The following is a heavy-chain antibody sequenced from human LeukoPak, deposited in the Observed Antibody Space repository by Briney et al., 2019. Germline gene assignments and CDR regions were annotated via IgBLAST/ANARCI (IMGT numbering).Heavy chain of an antibody. J-gene: IGHJ4*02. CDR2: ISSSSSYI. V-gene: IGHV3-21*01. D-gene: IGHD2-21*02. Sequence: PGGSLRLSCAASGFTFSSYSMNWVRQAPGERLEWVSSISSSSSYIYYADSVKGRFTISRDNSKNTLYLQMSGLRAEDTAVYYCATSAHIEVGTAPPPDYWGQGTLVTVTS. CDR1: GFTFSSYS. CDR3: ATSAHIEVGTAPPPDY.